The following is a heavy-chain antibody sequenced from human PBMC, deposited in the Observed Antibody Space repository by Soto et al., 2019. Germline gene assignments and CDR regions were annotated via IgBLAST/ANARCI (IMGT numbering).Heavy chain of an antibody. CDR2: ISPHKDDT. CDR1: GYSFSSIG. Sequence: QVQLVQSGAEVKKPGASVKVSCKTSGYSFSSIGISWVRQAPGQGLEWMGWISPHKDDTYYAQRLQGRVTMTTDTSTSTAYMELRSLRADDTAVYFCARDLDGSGSYYTNYWGQGTLVTGSS. CDR3: ARDLDGSGSYYTNY. V-gene: IGHV1-18*01. J-gene: IGHJ4*02. D-gene: IGHD3-10*01.